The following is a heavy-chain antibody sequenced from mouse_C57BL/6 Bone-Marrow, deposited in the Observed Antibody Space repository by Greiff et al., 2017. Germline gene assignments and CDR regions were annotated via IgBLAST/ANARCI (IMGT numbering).Heavy chain of an antibody. CDR3: ARDFYYYGYYYAMDY. Sequence: EVQLQQSGPELVKPGASVKISCTASGYSFTDYNMNWVQQTKGKSLEWIGVIGPNCGTTSYKQKVKGQVTLTVDQSSSTAYMQLNSLTSEDSAVYYCARDFYYYGYYYAMDYWGQVTSVTVAS. D-gene: IGHD1-1*01. J-gene: IGHJ4*01. CDR2: IGPNCGTT. CDR1: GYSFTDYN. V-gene: IGHV1-39*01.